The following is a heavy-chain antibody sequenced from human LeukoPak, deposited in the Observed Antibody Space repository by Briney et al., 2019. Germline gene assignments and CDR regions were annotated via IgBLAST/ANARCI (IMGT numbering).Heavy chain of an antibody. CDR1: GFTFSSYW. CDR3: ARAYGKWNDVYFYAFDF. J-gene: IGHJ3*01. Sequence: GGSLRLSCAASGFTFSSYWMHWARQAPGKGLVWVSRINSDGSSTSYADSVKGRFTISRDNAKSSLYLQMNSLRAEDTALYYCARAYGKWNDVYFYAFDFWGQGTMVTVSS. D-gene: IGHD1-20*01. CDR2: INSDGSST. V-gene: IGHV3-74*01.